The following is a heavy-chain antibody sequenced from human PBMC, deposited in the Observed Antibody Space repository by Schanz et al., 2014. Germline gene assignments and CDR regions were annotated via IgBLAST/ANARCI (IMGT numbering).Heavy chain of an antibody. CDR1: GGSISSGGYS. Sequence: QVQLQESGPGLVKPSQTLSLTCAVSGGSISSGGYSWSWIRQPPGKGLEWIGYIFFRGSTYYNPSLKRRVTISIDPSKNQFSLRLTSVTAADTAVYYCYGMDVWGQGTTVTVSS. CDR2: IFFRGST. V-gene: IGHV4-30-4*07. J-gene: IGHJ6*02. CDR3: YGMDV.